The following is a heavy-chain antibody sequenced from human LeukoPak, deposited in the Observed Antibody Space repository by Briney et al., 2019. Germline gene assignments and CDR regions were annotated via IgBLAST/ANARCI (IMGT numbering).Heavy chain of an antibody. CDR1: GFTFSSYE. CDR3: AKGDSDWLINY. J-gene: IGHJ4*02. V-gene: IGHV3-23*01. D-gene: IGHD3-9*01. Sequence: GGSLRLSCAASGFTFSSYEMNWVRQAPGKGLEWVSAISGSGGSTYYADFVKGRFTISRDNSKNTLYLQMNSLRAEDTAVYYCAKGDSDWLINYWGQGTLVTVSS. CDR2: ISGSGGST.